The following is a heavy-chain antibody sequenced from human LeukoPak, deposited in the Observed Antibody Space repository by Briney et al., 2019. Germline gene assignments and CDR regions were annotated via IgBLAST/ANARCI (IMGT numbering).Heavy chain of an antibody. D-gene: IGHD1-1*01. V-gene: IGHV4-59*01. CDR2: IYYSGST. CDR1: CGSIGSFF. J-gene: IGHJ5*02. CDR3: ERHGTSGTNLNWFDP. Sequence: SETLSLTCTVSCGSIGSFFWSWVRHPAGEGLEWIVYIYYSGSTNYKHSLKIRVTISVDTYKNQFSLKLSSVTAEDTAVYHCERHGTSGTNLNWFDPWGQGTMVSVSS.